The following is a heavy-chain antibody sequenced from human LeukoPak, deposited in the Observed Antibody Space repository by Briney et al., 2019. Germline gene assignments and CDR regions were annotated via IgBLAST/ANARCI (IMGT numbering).Heavy chain of an antibody. Sequence: GRSLRLSCAASGFTFSSYGMHWVRQAPDKGLEWVAVIWYDGSNKYYADSVKGRFTISRDNSKNTLYLQMNSLRAEDTAVYYCAREAVVVPAAIGYFQHWGQGTLVTVSS. V-gene: IGHV3-33*01. CDR3: AREAVVVPAAIGYFQH. CDR2: IWYDGSNK. D-gene: IGHD2-2*02. J-gene: IGHJ1*01. CDR1: GFTFSSYG.